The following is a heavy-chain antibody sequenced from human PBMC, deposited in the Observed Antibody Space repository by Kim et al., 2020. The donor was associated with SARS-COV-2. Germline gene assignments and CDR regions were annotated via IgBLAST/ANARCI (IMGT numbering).Heavy chain of an antibody. Sequence: GGSLRLSCAASGFTVSSNYMSWVRQAPGKGLEWVSVIYSGGSTYYADSVKGRFTISRDNSKNTLYLQMNSLRAEDTAVYYCARDRYYQLPRRHNYYYYGMDVWGQGTTVTVSS. D-gene: IGHD2-2*01. CDR1: GFTVSSNY. CDR3: ARDRYYQLPRRHNYYYYGMDV. CDR2: IYSGGST. V-gene: IGHV3-53*01. J-gene: IGHJ6*02.